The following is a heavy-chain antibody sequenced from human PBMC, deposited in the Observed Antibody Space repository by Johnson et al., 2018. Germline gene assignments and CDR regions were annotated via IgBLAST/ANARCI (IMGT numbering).Heavy chain of an antibody. CDR3: AKDTGDGDSRGYFYMDV. D-gene: IGHD4-17*01. CDR2: ISWNSGSL. J-gene: IGHJ6*03. V-gene: IGHV3-9*01. Sequence: VQLVQSGGGVVQPGRSLRLSCAASGFTFSSYAMHWVRQAPGKGLEWVSGISWNSGSLAYADSVKGRFTISRDNARNSLYLQMNSLRAEDTALYSCAKDTGDGDSRGYFYMDVWGKGTTVTVSS. CDR1: GFTFSSYA.